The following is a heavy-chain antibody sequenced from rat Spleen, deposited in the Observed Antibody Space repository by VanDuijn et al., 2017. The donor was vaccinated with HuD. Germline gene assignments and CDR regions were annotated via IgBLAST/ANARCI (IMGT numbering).Heavy chain of an antibody. D-gene: IGHD1-12*03. Sequence: QVQLKESGPGLVQPSQTLSLTCTVSGFSLISYSVHWVRQPPGKGLEWMGGLWGDGSTDYNSTLKSRLRISKDTSKSQVFLKMNNLQTEDTAMYFCATQHYYDGYYRDYWGQGVMVTVSS. CDR3: ATQHYYDGYYRDY. V-gene: IGHV2-1*01. J-gene: IGHJ2*01. CDR2: LWGDGST. CDR1: GFSLISYS.